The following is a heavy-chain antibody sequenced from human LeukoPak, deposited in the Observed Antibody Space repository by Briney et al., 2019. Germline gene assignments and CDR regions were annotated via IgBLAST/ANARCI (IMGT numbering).Heavy chain of an antibody. CDR1: GFTFSSYA. CDR3: AREIGRYQLLFSFDY. V-gene: IGHV3-30-3*01. Sequence: GGSLRLSCAASGFTFSSYAMHWVRQAPGKGLEWVAVISYDGSNKYYADSVKGRFTISRDNSKNTLYLQMNSLRAEDTAVYYCAREIGRYQLLFSFDYWGQGTLVTVSS. CDR2: ISYDGSNK. D-gene: IGHD2-2*01. J-gene: IGHJ4*02.